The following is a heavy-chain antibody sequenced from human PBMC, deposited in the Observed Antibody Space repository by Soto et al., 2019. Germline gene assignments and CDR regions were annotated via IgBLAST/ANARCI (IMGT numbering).Heavy chain of an antibody. CDR1: GFTFTSSA. V-gene: IGHV1-58*02. Sequence: QMQLVQSGPEVKKPGTSVKVSCKASGFTFTSSAMQWVRQARGQRLEWIGWIVVGSGNTNYAQKFQEGVTITRDMTTSTAHMELSSRRSEHTAVYYCAAVTSSSWPYNWFDPWGQGTLVTVSS. CDR3: AAVTSSSWPYNWFDP. D-gene: IGHD6-13*01. CDR2: IVVGSGNT. J-gene: IGHJ5*02.